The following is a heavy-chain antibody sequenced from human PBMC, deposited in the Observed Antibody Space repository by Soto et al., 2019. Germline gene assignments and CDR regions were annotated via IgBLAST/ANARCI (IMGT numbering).Heavy chain of an antibody. CDR3: AKYRRTEADGYTLDF. CDR2: VYSSGST. Sequence: QVQLQESGPGLVKPSETLSLTCTISGGSISGYYWSWIRQPPGKGLEWIGYVYSSGSTNYNPSLESRVSISTDTSKNQFSRKLTSVTAADTAVYYCAKYRRTEADGYTLDFWGQGTLVTVSS. J-gene: IGHJ4*02. CDR1: GGSISGYY. D-gene: IGHD5-12*01. V-gene: IGHV4-59*01.